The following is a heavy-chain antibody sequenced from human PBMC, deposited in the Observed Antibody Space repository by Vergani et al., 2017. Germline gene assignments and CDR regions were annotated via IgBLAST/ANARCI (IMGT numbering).Heavy chain of an antibody. V-gene: IGHV3-23*01. J-gene: IGHJ4*02. CDR2: IKNTGDST. D-gene: IGHD1-26*01. CDR1: GFTFSSHA. CDR3: VKDAGSYENFFDS. Sequence: QLLESGGGLIQPGGSLRLSCVASGFTFSSHAMSPVRQGHGQGLEWVSSIKNTGDSTHYADSVKGRFTISRDNSKNTLYLQMNSLRPEDKATYYCVKDAGSYENFFDSWGQGTLVTVSS.